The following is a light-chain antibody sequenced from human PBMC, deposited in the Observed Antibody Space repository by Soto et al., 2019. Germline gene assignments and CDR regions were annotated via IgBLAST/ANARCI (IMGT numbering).Light chain of an antibody. CDR3: AAWDDSLSGAYWV. V-gene: IGLV1-47*01. Sequence: QSVLTQPPSASGTPGQRVTISCSGSSSNIGSNYVYWYQQLPGTAPKLLIYRNNQRPSGVPDRFSGSTSGTSASLAISGLRSEDEADYYCAAWDDSLSGAYWVFGGGTKVTVL. J-gene: IGLJ3*02. CDR1: SSNIGSNY. CDR2: RNN.